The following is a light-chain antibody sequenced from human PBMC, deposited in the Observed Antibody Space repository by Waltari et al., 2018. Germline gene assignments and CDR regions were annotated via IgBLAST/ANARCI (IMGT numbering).Light chain of an antibody. CDR2: DTS. Sequence: DIVLTQSPATLSLSPGARATLSCRASQSLSNYLAWYHQKPGQAPRLLIYDTSNRATGIPARFSGSGFGTDFTLTISSLEPEDFAVYYCQQRRNWPLTFGGGTKVEIK. V-gene: IGKV3-11*01. J-gene: IGKJ4*01. CDR3: QQRRNWPLT. CDR1: QSLSNY.